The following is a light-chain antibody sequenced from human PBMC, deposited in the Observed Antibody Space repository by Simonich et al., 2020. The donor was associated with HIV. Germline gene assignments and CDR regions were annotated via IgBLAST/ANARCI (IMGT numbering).Light chain of an antibody. V-gene: IGKV3-15*01. Sequence: EIVMTQSPATLSVSPGERATLSCRVSQNVASNLAWYQQKPGQAPRLLIYGASSRATGIPARFSGSGFGTEFTLTISSMQSEDFAVYYCQQYNNWPTFGQGTKVEIK. CDR3: QQYNNWPT. CDR1: QNVASN. CDR2: GAS. J-gene: IGKJ1*01.